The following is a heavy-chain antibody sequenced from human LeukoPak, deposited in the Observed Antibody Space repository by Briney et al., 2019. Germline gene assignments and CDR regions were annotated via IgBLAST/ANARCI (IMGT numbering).Heavy chain of an antibody. CDR1: GGSISSSSHY. CDR3: ATTTIRLGY. Sequence: PSETLSLTCSVSGGSISSSSHYWGWIRQPPGKGLEWIGSMYYRGSTYHNPSLKSRVTISVDTSKNQFSLKLSSVTAADTAVYYCATTTIRLGYWGQGTLVTVSS. CDR2: MYYRGST. J-gene: IGHJ4*02. D-gene: IGHD1-26*01. V-gene: IGHV4-39*07.